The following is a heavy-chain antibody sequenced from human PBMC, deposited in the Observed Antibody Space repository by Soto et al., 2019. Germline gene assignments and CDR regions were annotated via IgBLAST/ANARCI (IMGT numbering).Heavy chain of an antibody. Sequence: QVQLLESGGGVVQPGGSLRLSCAASGFSFSKYAIHWVRQAPGKGLEWVAVISYDGSDKYYADSVRGLFTLSRDNSKNTVYMQMDRLRPDDAAVYFCAKDEYFGPFDYWSQGTLVTVSS. CDR1: GFSFSKYA. CDR2: ISYDGSDK. V-gene: IGHV3-30*18. J-gene: IGHJ4*02. D-gene: IGHD3-16*01. CDR3: AKDEYFGPFDY.